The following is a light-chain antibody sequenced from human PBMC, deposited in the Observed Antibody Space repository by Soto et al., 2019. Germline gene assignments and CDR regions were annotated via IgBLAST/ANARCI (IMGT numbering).Light chain of an antibody. CDR1: SNDVGGYNS. V-gene: IGLV2-14*01. CDR3: NSHRDINPYYV. J-gene: IGLJ1*01. CDR2: EVT. Sequence: QSVLTQPASVSGSPGQSITISCTGTSNDVGGYNSVSWYQQYPGKAPKLLIFEVTNRPSGVSSRFSGSKSGNTASLTISGLQAEDEADYYCNSHRDINPYYVFGTGTKVTVL.